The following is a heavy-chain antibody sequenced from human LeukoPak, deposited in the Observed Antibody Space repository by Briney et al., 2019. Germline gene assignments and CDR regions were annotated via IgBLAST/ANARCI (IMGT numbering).Heavy chain of an antibody. V-gene: IGHV3-7*01. D-gene: IGHD6-19*01. CDR1: GFTFSNAW. CDR2: IKPDGSEK. Sequence: GGSLRLSCAASGFTFSNAWMSWVRQVPGKGLECVANIKPDGSEKNYVDSVKGRFTISRDNAQNSLSLQMNSLRAEDTAVYYCARYNSDWGCLDPWGQGTLVTVSS. J-gene: IGHJ5*02. CDR3: ARYNSDWGCLDP.